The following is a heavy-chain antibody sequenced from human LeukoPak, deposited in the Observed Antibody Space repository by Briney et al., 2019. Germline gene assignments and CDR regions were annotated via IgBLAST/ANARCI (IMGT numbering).Heavy chain of an antibody. D-gene: IGHD6-13*01. CDR1: GFTVSSNY. V-gene: IGHV3-21*04. CDR3: AKSMWVESRGIDY. CDR2: ISSSSSYI. J-gene: IGHJ4*02. Sequence: PGGSLRLSCAASGFTVSSNYMNWVRQAPGKGLEWVSSISSSSSYIYYADSVKGRFTISRDNAKNSLYLQMNSLRAEDTAVYYCAKSMWVESRGIDYWGQGTLVTVSS.